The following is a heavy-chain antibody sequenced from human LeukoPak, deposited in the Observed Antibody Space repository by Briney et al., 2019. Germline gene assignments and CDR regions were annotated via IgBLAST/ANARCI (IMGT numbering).Heavy chain of an antibody. D-gene: IGHD3-16*02. CDR1: GFSFTNYS. Sequence: GGSLRLSCAASGFSFTNYSMNWVRQAPGKGLEWVSSISSSSSYIYYADSVKGRFTISRDNTKNSLYLQMNSLRAEDTAVYYCARDRDPYHDYLWGSYRPSYFDDWGQGTLVTVSS. J-gene: IGHJ4*02. V-gene: IGHV3-21*01. CDR2: ISSSSSYI. CDR3: ARDRDPYHDYLWGSYRPSYFDD.